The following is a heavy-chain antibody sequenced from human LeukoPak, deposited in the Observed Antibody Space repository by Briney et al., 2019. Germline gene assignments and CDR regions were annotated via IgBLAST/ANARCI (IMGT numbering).Heavy chain of an antibody. J-gene: IGHJ4*02. D-gene: IGHD6-19*01. CDR2: ISGSGGST. CDR1: GFTFSSYA. V-gene: IGHV3-23*01. CDR3: AKLIAVAGTKGDY. Sequence: GGSLRLSCAASGFTFSSYAMSWVRQAPGKGLEWVSAISGSGGSTYYADSVKGRFTIPRDNSKNTLYLQMNSLRAEDTAVYYCAKLIAVAGTKGDYWGQGTLVTVSS.